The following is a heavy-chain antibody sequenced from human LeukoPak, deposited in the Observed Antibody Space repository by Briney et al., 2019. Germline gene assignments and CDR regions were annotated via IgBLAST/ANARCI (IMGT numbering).Heavy chain of an antibody. CDR1: GGSISSYY. V-gene: IGHV4-59*08. CDR3: ARTNWGFSALDY. Sequence: SETLSLTCTVSGGSISSYYWSWIRQPPGKGLEWIGYIYYTGSTNYNPSLKSRVTMLADTSKNQFSLKLSSVTAADTAVYYCARTNWGFSALDYWGQGTLVTVSS. D-gene: IGHD7-27*01. CDR2: IYYTGST. J-gene: IGHJ4*02.